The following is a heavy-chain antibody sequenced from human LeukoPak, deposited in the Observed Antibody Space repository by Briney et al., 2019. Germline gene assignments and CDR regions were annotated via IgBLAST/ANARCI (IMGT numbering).Heavy chain of an antibody. D-gene: IGHD4-23*01. CDR1: GFTVFNYA. Sequence: GGSLRLSCTASGFTVFNYAMAWVRQAPGKGLEWVSAINGGNDATNYANSVKGRSTISRDNSKNTLYLQMNNLRAEDTAVYYCAKDILRWSFDYWGQGSLVTVAS. CDR2: INGGNDAT. J-gene: IGHJ4*02. CDR3: AKDILRWSFDY. V-gene: IGHV3-23*01.